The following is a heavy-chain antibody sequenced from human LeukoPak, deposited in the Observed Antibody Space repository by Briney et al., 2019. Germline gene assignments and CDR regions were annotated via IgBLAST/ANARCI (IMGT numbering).Heavy chain of an antibody. CDR2: ISYDGSNK. V-gene: IGHV3-30*04. J-gene: IGHJ4*02. CDR1: GFTFSSYA. Sequence: GRSLRLSYAASGFTFSSYAMHWVRQAPGKGLEWVAVISYDGSNKYYADSVKGRFTISRDNSKNTLYLQMNSLRAEDTAVYYCARVGRSGSYPAAFFDYWGQGTLVTVSS. CDR3: ARVGRSGSYPAAFFDY. D-gene: IGHD1-26*01.